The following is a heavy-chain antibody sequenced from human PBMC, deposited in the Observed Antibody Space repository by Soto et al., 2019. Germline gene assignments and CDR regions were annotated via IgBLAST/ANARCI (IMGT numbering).Heavy chain of an antibody. CDR1: GYTFTNND. V-gene: IGHV1-8*01. CDR3: VRRHVSATGIDWFDP. D-gene: IGHD6-13*01. J-gene: IGHJ5*02. CDR2: MNPGSGDT. Sequence: AAVKVSCKASGYTFTNNDVSWVRQATGQGLEWMGWMNPGSGDTGYAQKFQGRVTMTRDISIATAYMELSSLGSEDTAVYYCVRRHVSATGIDWFDPWGQGTLVTVS.